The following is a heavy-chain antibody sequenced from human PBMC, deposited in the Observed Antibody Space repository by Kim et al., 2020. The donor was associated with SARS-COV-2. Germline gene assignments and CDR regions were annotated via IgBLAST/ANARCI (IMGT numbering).Heavy chain of an antibody. D-gene: IGHD2-2*01. CDR1: GFTFGGYA. CDR3: AKDHGYFSSTSCYRRWKGPYYSGLDV. J-gene: IGHJ6*02. Sequence: GGSLRLSCAASGFTFGGYAMNWVRQAPGKGLEWVSAISCNSGSICYADSVKGRFTISRDNAKNSLYLQMNSLRAEDTAVYYCAKDHGYFSSTSCYRRWKGPYYSGLDVWGQGTPVTVSS. CDR2: ISCNSGSI. V-gene: IGHV3-9*01.